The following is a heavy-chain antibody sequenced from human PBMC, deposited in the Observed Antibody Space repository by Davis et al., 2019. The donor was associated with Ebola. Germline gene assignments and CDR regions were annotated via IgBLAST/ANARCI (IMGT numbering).Heavy chain of an antibody. Sequence: GESLKISCAASGFTFSSYSMNWVRQAPGKGLEWVSSISSSSSYIYYADSVKGLFTISRDNAKNSLYLQMNSLRAEDTAVYYCARAGFRELFSYGMDVWGQGTTVTVSS. CDR1: GFTFSSYS. D-gene: IGHD3-10*01. CDR3: ARAGFRELFSYGMDV. CDR2: ISSSSSYI. V-gene: IGHV3-21*01. J-gene: IGHJ6*02.